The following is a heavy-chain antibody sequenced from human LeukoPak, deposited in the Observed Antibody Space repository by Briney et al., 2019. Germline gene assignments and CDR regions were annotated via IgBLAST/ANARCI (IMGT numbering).Heavy chain of an antibody. D-gene: IGHD5-24*01. CDR1: GYTFTSYH. J-gene: IGHJ4*02. CDR2: INPSGGST. Sequence: ASVKASCKASGYTFTSYHMHWVRQAPGQGLEWMGIINPSGGSTSYAQKFQGRVTMTRDTSTSTVYMELSSLRSEDTAVYYCARVGGRWLQSVLLDYWGQGTLVTVSS. CDR3: ARVGGRWLQSVLLDY. V-gene: IGHV1-46*01.